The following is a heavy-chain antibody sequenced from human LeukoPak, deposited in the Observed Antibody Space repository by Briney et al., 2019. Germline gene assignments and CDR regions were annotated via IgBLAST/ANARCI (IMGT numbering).Heavy chain of an antibody. CDR2: INHSGST. CDR3: ASSGTMTTVTTAFHY. Sequence: PSETLSLTCAVYGGSFSGYYWSWIRQPPGKGLEWIGEINHSGSTNYNPSLKSRVTISVDTSKNQFSLKLSSVTAADTAVYYCASSGTMTTVTTAFHYWGQGTLVTVSS. J-gene: IGHJ4*02. CDR1: GGSFSGYY. V-gene: IGHV4-34*01. D-gene: IGHD4-17*01.